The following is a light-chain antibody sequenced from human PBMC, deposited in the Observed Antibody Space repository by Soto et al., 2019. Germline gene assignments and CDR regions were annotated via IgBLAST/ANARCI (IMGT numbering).Light chain of an antibody. V-gene: IGLV1-51*01. Sequence: QSVLTQPPSVSADPGQRVTISCSGNSSNVGDNFVSWYQQPPEAAPKLLIYDNHKRPSGIPDRFSGSKSGTSATLGITGLQTGAEGEYYCATWDGSLSVVVFGGGTKLTVL. CDR2: DNH. J-gene: IGLJ3*02. CDR3: ATWDGSLSVVV. CDR1: SSNVGDNF.